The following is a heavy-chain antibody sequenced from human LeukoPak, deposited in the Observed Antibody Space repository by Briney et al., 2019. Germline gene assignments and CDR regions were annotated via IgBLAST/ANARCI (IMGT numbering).Heavy chain of an antibody. D-gene: IGHD6-13*01. Sequence: GGSLRLSCAASGFTFSSYAMSWVRQAPGKGLEWVSAISGGGGSTYYADSVKGRFTISRDNSKNTLYLQMNSLRAEDTAVYYCAKDGDSTPGARGEYYFDYWGQGTLVTVSS. CDR3: AKDGDSTPGARGEYYFDY. CDR2: ISGGGGST. J-gene: IGHJ4*02. V-gene: IGHV3-23*01. CDR1: GFTFSSYA.